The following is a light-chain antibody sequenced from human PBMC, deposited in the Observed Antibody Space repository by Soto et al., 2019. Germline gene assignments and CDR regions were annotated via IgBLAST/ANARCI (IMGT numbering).Light chain of an antibody. CDR1: QSVSSN. CDR2: GAS. CDR3: QHYNNWPPMNT. Sequence: DIVMSQSPATLSVSPGERATLSCRTGQSVSSNLAWYQHKPGQAPRLLIYGASTRATGIPARFRGSGSGTEFTLTISSLQSEDFAFYYCQHYNNWPPMNTFGQGTKLEIK. J-gene: IGKJ2*01. V-gene: IGKV3-15*01.